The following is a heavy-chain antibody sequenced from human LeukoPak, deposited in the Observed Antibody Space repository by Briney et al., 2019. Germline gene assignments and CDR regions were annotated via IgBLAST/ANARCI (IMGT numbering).Heavy chain of an antibody. CDR1: GYTFTSYG. D-gene: IGHD2-2*01. V-gene: IGHV1-18*01. J-gene: IGHJ3*02. Sequence: GASVKVSCKASGYTFTSYGISWVRQAPGQGLEWMGWISAYNGNTNYAQKLQGRVTMTTDTSTSTAYMELRSLRSDDTAVYYCARDFNIVVVPAVHDAFDIWGQGTMVTVSS. CDR2: ISAYNGNT. CDR3: ARDFNIVVVPAVHDAFDI.